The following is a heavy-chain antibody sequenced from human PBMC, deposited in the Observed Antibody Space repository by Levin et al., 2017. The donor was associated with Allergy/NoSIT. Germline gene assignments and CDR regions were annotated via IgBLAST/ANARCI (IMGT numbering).Heavy chain of an antibody. D-gene: IGHD5-12*01. Sequence: GESLKISCKGSGYSFTSYWIGWVRQMPGKGLEWMGIIYPGDSDTRYSPSLQGQVTISADKSISTAYLQWSSLKASDTAMYYCARHLSHTVAYFDYWGQGTLVTVSS. CDR2: IYPGDSDT. V-gene: IGHV5-51*01. J-gene: IGHJ4*02. CDR3: ARHLSHTVAYFDY. CDR1: GYSFTSYW.